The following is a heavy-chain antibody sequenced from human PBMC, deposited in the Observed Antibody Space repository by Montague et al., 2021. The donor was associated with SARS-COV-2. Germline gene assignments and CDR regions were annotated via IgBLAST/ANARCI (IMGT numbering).Heavy chain of an antibody. Sequence: SETLSLTCTVSGGSIDGNHWTWVRQSPGKGLEWIGQIGSTNYNPSLESRISTSVDTSNSQFSLNLASVTAAASAIYYCAMLYGGGGGRGYWGQGTLVTVSS. CDR2: IGST. CDR3: AMLYGGGGGRGY. D-gene: IGHD4-23*01. CDR1: GGSIDGNH. J-gene: IGHJ4*02. V-gene: IGHV4-59*01.